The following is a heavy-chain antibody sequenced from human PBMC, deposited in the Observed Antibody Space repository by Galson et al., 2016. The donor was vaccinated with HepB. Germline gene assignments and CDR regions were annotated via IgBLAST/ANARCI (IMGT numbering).Heavy chain of an antibody. Sequence: LSLTCTVSGGSISSYYWSWIRQPPGKGLEWIRDIYYSGSTNYNPSLKSRVTISVDTSKNQFSLNLSSVTAADTAVYYCAKVVGEGWFDPWGQGILVTVSS. V-gene: IGHV4-59*01. CDR2: IYYSGST. D-gene: IGHD3-10*01. CDR1: GGSISSYY. J-gene: IGHJ5*02. CDR3: AKVVGEGWFDP.